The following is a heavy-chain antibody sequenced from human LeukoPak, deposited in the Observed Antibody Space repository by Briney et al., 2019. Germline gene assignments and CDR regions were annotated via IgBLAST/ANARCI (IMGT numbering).Heavy chain of an antibody. Sequence: ETLSLTCTVSGGSISSSSYYWGWIRQPPGKGLEWMASIKDNGSGQFYVDSVKGRFTISRDDAKNSLFLQMNSLRADDTAVYYCARGDHEYWGQGTLVTVSS. CDR3: ARGDHEY. V-gene: IGHV3-7*01. J-gene: IGHJ4*02. CDR2: IKDNGSGQ. CDR1: GGSISSSSYY.